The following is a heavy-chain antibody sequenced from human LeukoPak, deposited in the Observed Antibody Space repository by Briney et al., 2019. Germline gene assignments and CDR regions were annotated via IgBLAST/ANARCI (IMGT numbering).Heavy chain of an antibody. V-gene: IGHV4-39*01. CDR3: ARVRRTIFGVVIKTVDAFDI. D-gene: IGHD3-3*01. CDR2: IYDSGST. Sequence: SETLSLTCTVSGGSIRSSYYYWGWFRQPPGKGLEWIGSIYDSGSTYYNPSLKSRVTISVDTSKNQFSLKLNSVTAADTAVYYCARVRRTIFGVVIKTVDAFDIWGQGTMVTVSS. J-gene: IGHJ3*02. CDR1: GGSIRSSYYY.